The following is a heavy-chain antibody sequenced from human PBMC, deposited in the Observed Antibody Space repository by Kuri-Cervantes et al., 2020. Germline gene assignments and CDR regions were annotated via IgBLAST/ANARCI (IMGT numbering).Heavy chain of an antibody. Sequence: GESLKISCAASGFTFSSYAMHWVRQAPGKGLEWVSSISGSGGSSYHAVSVKGRCTISRDNSRNTLYLQMNSLRAEDTAVYYCANPPYYDFWSGYYRAGYYYGMDVWGQGTTVTVSS. CDR1: GFTFSSYA. V-gene: IGHV3-23*01. J-gene: IGHJ6*02. CDR3: ANPPYYDFWSGYYRAGYYYGMDV. D-gene: IGHD3-3*01. CDR2: ISGSGGSS.